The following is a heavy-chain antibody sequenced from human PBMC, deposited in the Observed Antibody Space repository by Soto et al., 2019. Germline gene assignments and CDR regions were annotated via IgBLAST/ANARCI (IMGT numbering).Heavy chain of an antibody. CDR2: ISGNSGSI. CDR3: SKELVVLAANRGGCFDP. D-gene: IGHD2-15*01. CDR1: GFTFDDYA. Sequence: EVQLVESGGGLVQPGSSLRLSCAASGFTFDDYAMHWVRQAPGKGLEWVSGISGNSGSIVYADSVKGRFTISRDNAKNTLNLQMNSLRAEDTALYYCSKELVVLAANRGGCFDPWGQGTLVTVSS. V-gene: IGHV3-9*01. J-gene: IGHJ5*02.